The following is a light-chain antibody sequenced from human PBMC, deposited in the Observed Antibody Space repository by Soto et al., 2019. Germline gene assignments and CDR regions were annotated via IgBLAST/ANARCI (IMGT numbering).Light chain of an antibody. Sequence: QTALTPPASVSGSPGQSITISCTGTSSDVGGYNYVSWYQQHPGKAPKLMIYDVRNRPSGVSNRFSGSKSVNTASLTISGLQAEDEADYYCSSYTTVSTYVFGTGTKVTVL. CDR2: DVR. J-gene: IGLJ1*01. CDR3: SSYTTVSTYV. CDR1: SSDVGGYNY. V-gene: IGLV2-14*01.